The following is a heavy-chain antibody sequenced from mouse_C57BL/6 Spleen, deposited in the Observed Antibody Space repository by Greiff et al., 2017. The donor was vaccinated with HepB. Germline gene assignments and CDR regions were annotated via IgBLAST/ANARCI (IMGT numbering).Heavy chain of an antibody. CDR1: GFTFSSYA. CDR3: TRDQDNGYGDY. CDR2: ISSGGDYI. D-gene: IGHD2-2*01. V-gene: IGHV5-9-1*02. J-gene: IGHJ2*01. Sequence: EVKVVESGEGLVKPGGSLKLSCAASGFTFSSYAMSWVRQTPEKRLEWVAYISSGGDYIYYADTVKGRFTISRDNARNTLYLQMSSLKSEDTAMYYCTRDQDNGYGDYWGQGTTLTVSS.